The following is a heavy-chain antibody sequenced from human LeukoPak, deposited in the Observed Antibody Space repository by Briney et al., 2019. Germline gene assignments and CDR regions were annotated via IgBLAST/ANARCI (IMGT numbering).Heavy chain of an antibody. V-gene: IGHV4-59*01. Sequence: SETLSLTCTVSGGSISSYYWSWIRQPPGKGLEWIGYIYYSGSTNYNPSLKSRVTISVDTSKNQFSLKLSSVTAADTAVYYCARDRGVVVTAHNWFDPWGQGTLVTVSS. D-gene: IGHD2-21*02. CDR1: GGSISSYY. CDR2: IYYSGST. CDR3: ARDRGVVVTAHNWFDP. J-gene: IGHJ5*02.